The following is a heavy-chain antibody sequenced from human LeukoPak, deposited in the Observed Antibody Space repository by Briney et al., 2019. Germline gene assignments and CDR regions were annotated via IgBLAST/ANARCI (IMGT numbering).Heavy chain of an antibody. CDR2: IVVGSGNT. CDR3: AAARYYDILTGYYTPGLDY. Sequence: SVKVSCKASGFTFTSSAVQWVRQARGRRLEWIGWIVVGSGNTNYAQKFQERVTITRDMSTSTAYMELSSLRSEDTAVYYCAAARYYDILTGYYTPGLDYWGQGTLVTVSS. V-gene: IGHV1-58*01. D-gene: IGHD3-9*01. J-gene: IGHJ4*02. CDR1: GFTFTSSA.